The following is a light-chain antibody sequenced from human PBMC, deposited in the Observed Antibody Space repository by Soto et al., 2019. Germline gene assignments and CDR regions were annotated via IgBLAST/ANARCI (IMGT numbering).Light chain of an antibody. Sequence: EIVMTQSPATLSVSPGERATLSCRASQSVSSNIAWYQQKPGQAPRLPIYGASNRATGIPARFSGRGSGTEFTLTISSLQSEDFAVYYCQQYNNWPPWTFGQGTQVDIK. CDR3: QQYNNWPPWT. CDR2: GAS. V-gene: IGKV3-15*01. CDR1: QSVSSN. J-gene: IGKJ1*01.